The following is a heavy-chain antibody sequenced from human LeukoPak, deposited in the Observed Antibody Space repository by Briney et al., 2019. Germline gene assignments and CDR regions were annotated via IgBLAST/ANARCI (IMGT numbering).Heavy chain of an antibody. CDR3: AKDMNSWRDGSGLGDYFDY. CDR2: IWYDGSNK. D-gene: IGHD6-19*01. Sequence: GRSLRLSCAASGFTFSSYGMHWVRQAPGKGLEWVAVIWYDGSNKYYADSVKGRFTISRDNSKNTLYLQMNSLRADDTAVYYCAKDMNSWRDGSGLGDYFDYWGQGTLVTVSS. V-gene: IGHV3-33*06. CDR1: GFTFSSYG. J-gene: IGHJ4*02.